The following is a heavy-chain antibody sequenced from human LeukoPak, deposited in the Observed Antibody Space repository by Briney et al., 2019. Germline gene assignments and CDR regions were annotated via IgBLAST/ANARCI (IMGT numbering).Heavy chain of an antibody. CDR2: INHSGST. V-gene: IGHV4-34*01. Sequence: SETLSLTCAVYGGSFSGYYWSWIRQPPGKGLEWIGEINHSGSTNYNPSLKSRVTISVDTSKNQFSLKLSSVTAADTAVYYCARDVLYPYYYYGMDVWGQGTTXTVSS. CDR3: ARDVLYPYYYYGMDV. J-gene: IGHJ6*02. CDR1: GGSFSGYY.